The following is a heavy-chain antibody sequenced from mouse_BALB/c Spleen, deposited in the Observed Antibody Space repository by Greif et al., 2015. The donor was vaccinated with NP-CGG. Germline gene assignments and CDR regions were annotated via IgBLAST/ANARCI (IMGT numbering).Heavy chain of an antibody. J-gene: IGHJ1*01. CDR3: TRSLLRSLGV. CDR2: VRLMSNNYAT. V-gene: IGHV6-6*02. Sequence: EVKLVESGGGLVQPGGSMKLSCVASGFTISNYWMNWVRQSLEKGLEWIAEVRLMSNNYATHYAESVKGRFTISRDDSKTSVYLLMNNLRAEDTGIYHCTRSLLRSLGVWGAGTAVTVSS. CDR1: GFTISNYW. D-gene: IGHD1-2*01.